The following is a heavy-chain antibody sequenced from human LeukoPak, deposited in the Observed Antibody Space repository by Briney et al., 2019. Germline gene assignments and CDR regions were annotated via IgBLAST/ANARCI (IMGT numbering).Heavy chain of an antibody. CDR3: AREVVPAARRRNWFDP. V-gene: IGHV1-69*05. J-gene: IGHJ5*02. CDR1: GGTFSSYA. Sequence: SVKVSCKASGGTFSSYAISWVRQAPGQGLEWMGRIIPIFGTANYAQKFQGRVTITTDESTSTAYMELSSLRSEDTAVYYCAREVVPAARRRNWFDPWGQGTLVTVSS. D-gene: IGHD2-2*01. CDR2: IIPIFGTA.